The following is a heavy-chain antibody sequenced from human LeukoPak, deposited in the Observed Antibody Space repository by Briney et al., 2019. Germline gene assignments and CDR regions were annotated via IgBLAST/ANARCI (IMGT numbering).Heavy chain of an antibody. CDR3: ARQFLEEWGDAFDI. V-gene: IGHV1-69*01. CDR2: IIPIFGTA. D-gene: IGHD3-3*01. Sequence: ASVKVSCKASGGTFSSYAISWVRQAPGQGLEWMGGIIPIFGTANYAQKFQGRVTITADESTSTAYMELSSLRSEDTAVYYCARQFLEEWGDAFDIWGQGTMVTVSS. J-gene: IGHJ3*02. CDR1: GGTFSSYA.